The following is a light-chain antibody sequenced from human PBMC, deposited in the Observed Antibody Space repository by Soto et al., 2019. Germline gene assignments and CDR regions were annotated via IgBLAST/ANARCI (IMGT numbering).Light chain of an antibody. CDR1: RSDVCAYNY. J-gene: IGLJ1*01. CDR2: EVT. V-gene: IGLV2-14*01. CDR3: SSFTSRFTFV. Sequence: QSALTQPASVSGSPVQSIAISCPGTRSDVCAYNYVSWYQQHPDKAPKLRISEVTNRPSGLSDRFSGSKSGNTASLTISGLKAEDEADYYLSSFTSRFTFVFGTGTKVTVL.